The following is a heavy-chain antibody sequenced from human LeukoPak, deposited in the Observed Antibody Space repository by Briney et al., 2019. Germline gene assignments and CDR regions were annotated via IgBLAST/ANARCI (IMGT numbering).Heavy chain of an antibody. V-gene: IGHV1-69*08. CDR3: AGEAKTSNWNSVPYLDY. CDR2: IIPMFNTA. CDR1: GGTFSSYS. D-gene: IGHD1-7*01. Sequence: PVKVSCKASGGTFSSYSFTWVRQAPGQGLEWMGRIIPMFNTANYAQDFQGRVTITADKSTSTAYMELITLRSEDTAVYYCAGEAKTSNWNSVPYLDYWGQGTLITVSS. J-gene: IGHJ4*02.